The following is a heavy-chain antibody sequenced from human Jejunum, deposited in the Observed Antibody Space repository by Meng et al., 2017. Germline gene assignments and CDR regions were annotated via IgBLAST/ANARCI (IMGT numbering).Heavy chain of an antibody. CDR1: GGSFSSYY. CDR3: AKNNWFDP. Sequence: QVQLQQLGAGLLKPSETLSLTCFVSGGSFSSYYWSWIRQPPGKGLEWIGEISHSGDTKYNPSLMSRVTISADTSKNQFSLKLTSVTAADTAVYYCAKNNWFDPWGQGTLVTVSS. V-gene: IGHV4-34*01. CDR2: ISHSGDT. J-gene: IGHJ5*02.